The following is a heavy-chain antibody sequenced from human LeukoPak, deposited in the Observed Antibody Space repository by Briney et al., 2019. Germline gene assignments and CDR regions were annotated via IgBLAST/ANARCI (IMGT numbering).Heavy chain of an antibody. D-gene: IGHD3-10*01. CDR2: IYYSGST. CDR1: GGSISSYY. Sequence: PETLSLTCTVSGGSISSYYWSWIRQPPGKGLGWIGYIYYSGSTNYNPSRKSRVTISVDTSKNQFSLKLSSVTAADTAVYYCASSRFGELCFDPWGQGTLVTVSS. CDR3: ASSRFGELCFDP. V-gene: IGHV4-59*01. J-gene: IGHJ5*02.